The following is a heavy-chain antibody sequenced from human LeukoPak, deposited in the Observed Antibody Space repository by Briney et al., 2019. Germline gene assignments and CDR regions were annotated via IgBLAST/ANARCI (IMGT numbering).Heavy chain of an antibody. CDR1: GGSIISYY. D-gene: IGHD4-11*01. CDR3: ARASVTYYYYYYMDV. J-gene: IGHJ6*03. V-gene: IGHV4-59*01. Sequence: SETLSLTCTVSGGSIISYYWNWIRQPPGKGLEWIGYIYHSGSANYNPSLKSRVTISVDTSKNQFSLKLTSVTAADTAVYYCARASVTYYYYYYMDVWGKGTTVTVSS. CDR2: IYHSGSA.